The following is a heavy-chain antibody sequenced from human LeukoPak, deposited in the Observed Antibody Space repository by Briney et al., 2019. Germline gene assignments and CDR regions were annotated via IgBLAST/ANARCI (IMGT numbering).Heavy chain of an antibody. J-gene: IGHJ4*02. V-gene: IGHV4-38-2*01. CDR1: DYSISSAYY. Sequence: SETLSLTCAVSDYSISSAYYWGRIRQPPGKGLEWIGSIYHSGSTDYNPSLKSRVTISVDTSKTQFSLKLRSVTAADTAVYYCARVLAYCGGDCYFDFWGQGTLVTVSS. CDR3: ARVLAYCGGDCYFDF. D-gene: IGHD2-21*02. CDR2: IYHSGST.